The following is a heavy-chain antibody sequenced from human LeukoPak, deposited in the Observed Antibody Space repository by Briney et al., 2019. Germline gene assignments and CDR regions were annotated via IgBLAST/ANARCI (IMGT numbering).Heavy chain of an antibody. CDR3: ASTHYDSSGFDY. CDR2: IYYTGST. D-gene: IGHD3-22*01. J-gene: IGHJ4*02. Sequence: PSETLSLTCTVSGGSISSYYWSWIRQPPGKGLEWIGYIYYTGSTNFNPSLKSRVTMSLDTSKNQFSLKLNSVTAADTAVYYCASTHYDSSGFDYWGQGTLVTVSS. V-gene: IGHV4-59*01. CDR1: GGSISSYY.